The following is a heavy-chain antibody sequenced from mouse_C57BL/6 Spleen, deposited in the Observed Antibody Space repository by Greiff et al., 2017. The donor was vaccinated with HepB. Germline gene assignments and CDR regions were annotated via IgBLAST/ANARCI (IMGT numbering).Heavy chain of an antibody. CDR3: ARGYSNHAMDY. D-gene: IGHD2-5*01. J-gene: IGHJ4*01. Sequence: QVQLKQSGPELVKPGASVKISCKASGYAFSSSWMNWVKQRPGKGLEWIGRIYPGDGDTNYNGKFKGKATLTADKSSSTAYMQLSSLTSEDSAVYFCARGYSNHAMDYWGQGTSVTVSS. V-gene: IGHV1-82*01. CDR1: GYAFSSSW. CDR2: IYPGDGDT.